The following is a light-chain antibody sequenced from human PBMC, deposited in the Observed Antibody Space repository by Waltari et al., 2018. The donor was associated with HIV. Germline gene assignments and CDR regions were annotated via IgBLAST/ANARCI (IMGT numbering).Light chain of an antibody. CDR3: QQYYGSPLT. CDR1: HSILYSPTNRSD. V-gene: IGKV4-1*01. Sequence: DIVMTQSPDCLVVSLGARATINCKSSHSILYSPTNRSDIAWYQQRPSQPPRLLFYWASTRESGVPDRFSGSGSGTEFSLTISSLQAEDVAVYYCQQYYGSPLTFGGGTKVEIK. J-gene: IGKJ4*01. CDR2: WAS.